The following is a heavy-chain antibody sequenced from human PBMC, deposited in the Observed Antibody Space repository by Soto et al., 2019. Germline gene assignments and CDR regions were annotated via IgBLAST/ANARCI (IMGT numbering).Heavy chain of an antibody. J-gene: IGHJ4*02. CDR3: ERDQGYCSGGSCYVAGY. D-gene: IGHD2-15*01. Sequence: GSLRLSCAASGFTFSTYWMHWVRQAPGKGLVWVSRINSDGSTTDYADSVRGRFTLSRDNAKNTLYLQMNSLRAEDTAVYYCERDQGYCSGGSCYVAGYWGQGTLVTVSS. V-gene: IGHV3-74*01. CDR2: INSDGSTT. CDR1: GFTFSTYW.